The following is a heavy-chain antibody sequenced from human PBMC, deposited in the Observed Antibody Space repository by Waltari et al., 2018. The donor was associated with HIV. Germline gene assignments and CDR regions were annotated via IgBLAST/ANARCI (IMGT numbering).Heavy chain of an antibody. CDR2: INHSGST. J-gene: IGHJ4*02. CDR1: GGSFSGYY. V-gene: IGHV4-34*01. D-gene: IGHD5-12*01. Sequence: QVQLQQWGAGLLKPSETLSLTCGVYGGSFSGYYWSWIRQPPGKGLAWIGEINHSGSTNYNPSLKSRVTISVDTSKNQFSLKLSSVTAADTAVYYCARGRVDRSFDYWGQGTLVTVSS. CDR3: ARGRVDRSFDY.